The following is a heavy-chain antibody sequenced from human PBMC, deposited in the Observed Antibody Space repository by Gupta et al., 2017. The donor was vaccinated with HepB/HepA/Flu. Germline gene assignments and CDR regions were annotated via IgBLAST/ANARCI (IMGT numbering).Heavy chain of an antibody. D-gene: IGHD1-1*01. CDR1: GGTFRTYA. V-gene: IGHV1-69*01. CDR2: LIPMFGIP. CDR3: ARGGDWTDDDYYYMDV. J-gene: IGHJ6*03. Sequence: QVQLVQSGAEVKKPGSSVKVSCKASGGTFRTYAISWVRQVPGQGLEWMGGLIPMFGIPKYAQKFQGRVTITEDESTSTNDMDLSRLGHEDPAVYYCARGGDWTDDDYYYMDVWGKGTTVTVSS.